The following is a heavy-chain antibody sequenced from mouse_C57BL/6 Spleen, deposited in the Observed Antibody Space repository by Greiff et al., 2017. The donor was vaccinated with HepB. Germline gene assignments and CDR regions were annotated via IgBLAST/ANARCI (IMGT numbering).Heavy chain of an antibody. J-gene: IGHJ2*01. CDR2: ISYDGSN. Sequence: EVQLQQSGPGLVKPSQSLSLTCSVTGYSITSGYYWNWIRQFPGNKLEWMGYISYDGSNNYNPSLKNRISITRDTSKNQFFLKLNSVTTEDTATYYCARVPRYYGYYFDYWGQGTTLTVSS. CDR3: ARVPRYYGYYFDY. V-gene: IGHV3-6*01. D-gene: IGHD1-1*02. CDR1: GYSITSGYY.